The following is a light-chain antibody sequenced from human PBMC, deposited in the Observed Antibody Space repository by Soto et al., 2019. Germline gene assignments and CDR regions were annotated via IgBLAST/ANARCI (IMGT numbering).Light chain of an antibody. J-gene: IGKJ1*01. CDR1: QSVSSN. Sequence: IVMTQAPSTLPVSHGERATLSCRARQSVSSNLAWYQQKPGQAPRLLIYGASIRATGIPARFSGSGSGTEFTLTISSRQSEEFAVYYCQQYYNRSPGTFGRGTKVDIK. V-gene: IGKV3-15*01. CDR3: QQYYNRSPGT. CDR2: GAS.